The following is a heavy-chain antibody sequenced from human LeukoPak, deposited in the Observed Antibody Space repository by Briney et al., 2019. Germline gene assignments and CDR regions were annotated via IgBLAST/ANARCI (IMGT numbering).Heavy chain of an antibody. CDR1: GYTFTGYY. CDR2: LNPNSGGT. J-gene: IGHJ4*02. D-gene: IGHD4-17*01. Sequence: ASVKVSCKASGYTFTGYYIHWVRQAPGHGLEWMEWLNPNSGGTNFAQKFQGRVTMTRDTSISTAYMELSRLRSDDTAVYYCAREDYGDYPDYWGQGTLVTVSS. V-gene: IGHV1-2*02. CDR3: AREDYGDYPDY.